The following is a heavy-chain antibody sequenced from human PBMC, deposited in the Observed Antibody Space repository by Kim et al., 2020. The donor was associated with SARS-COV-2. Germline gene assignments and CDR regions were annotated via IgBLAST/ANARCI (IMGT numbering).Heavy chain of an antibody. CDR3: ARGNYGDYAPKTRTPYACGWFDP. D-gene: IGHD4-17*01. V-gene: IGHV4-59*01. CDR1: GGSISSYY. CDR2: IYYSGST. Sequence: SETLSLTCTVSGGSISSYYWSWIRQPPGKGLEWIGYIYYSGSTNYNPSLKSRVTISVDTSKNQFSLKLSSVTAADTAVYYCARGNYGDYAPKTRTPYACGWFDPWGQGTLVTVSS. J-gene: IGHJ5*02.